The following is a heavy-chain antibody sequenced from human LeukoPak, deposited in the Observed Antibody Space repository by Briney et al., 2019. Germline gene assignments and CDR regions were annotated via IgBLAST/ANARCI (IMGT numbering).Heavy chain of an antibody. Sequence: GGSLRLSCAASTFTFSSYNMNWVRQAPGKGLEWVSSISSSGTYIYYRDSVKGRFTISRDNAENSLYLEMNSLRVEDTAIYYCVRDRGSYRPIDYWGQGTLVTVST. D-gene: IGHD1-26*01. CDR2: ISSSGTYI. CDR1: TFTFSSYN. J-gene: IGHJ4*02. V-gene: IGHV3-21*01. CDR3: VRDRGSYRPIDY.